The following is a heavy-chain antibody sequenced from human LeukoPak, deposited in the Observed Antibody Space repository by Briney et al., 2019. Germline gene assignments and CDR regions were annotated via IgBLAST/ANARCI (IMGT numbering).Heavy chain of an antibody. J-gene: IGHJ2*01. Sequence: SQTLSLTCTVSGGSISSYYWSWIRQPPGKGLEWIGYLYYSGSTNYNPSLKSRVTISVDTSKNQFSLKLSSVTAADTAVYYCARKATADWYFDLWGRGTLVTVSS. CDR3: ARKATADWYFDL. D-gene: IGHD1-14*01. CDR2: LYYSGST. V-gene: IGHV4-59*01. CDR1: GGSISSYY.